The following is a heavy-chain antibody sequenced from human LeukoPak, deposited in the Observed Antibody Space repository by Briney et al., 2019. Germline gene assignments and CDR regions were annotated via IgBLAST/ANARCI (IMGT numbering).Heavy chain of an antibody. V-gene: IGHV3-49*04. CDR3: TRVARDSYYFDY. Sequence: GGSLRLSCTASGFTFGDYAMSWVRQAPGKGLEWVGFIRSKAYGGTTEYAASVKGRFTISRDDSKSIAYLQMNSLKTEDTAVYYCTRVARDSYYFDYWGQGTLVTVSS. D-gene: IGHD2-15*01. CDR2: IRSKAYGGTT. CDR1: GFTFGDYA. J-gene: IGHJ4*02.